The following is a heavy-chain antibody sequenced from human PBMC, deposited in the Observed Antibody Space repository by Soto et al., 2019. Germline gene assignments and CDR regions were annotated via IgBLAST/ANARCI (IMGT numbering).Heavy chain of an antibody. CDR3: AKNLWFGGASNLVFDY. CDR2: ISYDGSNK. CDR1: GFTFSSYG. D-gene: IGHD3-10*01. J-gene: IGHJ4*02. V-gene: IGHV3-30*18. Sequence: QVQLVESGGGVVQPGRSLRLSCAASGFTFSSYGMHWVRQAPGKGLEWVAVISYDGSNKYYADSVKGRFTISRDNSKNALYLQMNSLRAEDTAVYYCAKNLWFGGASNLVFDYWGQGTLVTVSS.